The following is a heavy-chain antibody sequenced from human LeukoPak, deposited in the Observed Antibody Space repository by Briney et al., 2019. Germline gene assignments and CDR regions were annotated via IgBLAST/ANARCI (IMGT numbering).Heavy chain of an antibody. CDR1: GGSISSDY. V-gene: IGHV4-59*01. CDR2: IYYSGNT. Sequence: PSETLSLTCTVSGGSISSDYWSWVRQPPGKGLGWGGYIYYSGNTKYNPSLKSRVTISIDTSKNQFSLKLSSVTAADTAVYYCARVGSGSFDYWGQGTLVTVSS. CDR3: ARVGSGSFDY. J-gene: IGHJ4*02. D-gene: IGHD1-26*01.